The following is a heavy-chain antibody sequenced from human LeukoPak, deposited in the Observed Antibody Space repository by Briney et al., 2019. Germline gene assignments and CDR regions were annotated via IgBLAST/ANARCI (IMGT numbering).Heavy chain of an antibody. CDR1: GGSFSGYY. CDR2: INHSGST. Sequence: NSSETLSLTCAVYGGSFSGYYWSWIRQPPGKGLEWIGEINHSGSTNYNPSLKSRVTISVDTSKNQFSLKLSSVTAADTAVYYCARGHRITIFGVVSPSAHPFDYWGQGTLVTVSS. CDR3: ARGHRITIFGVVSPSAHPFDY. V-gene: IGHV4-34*01. J-gene: IGHJ4*02. D-gene: IGHD3-3*01.